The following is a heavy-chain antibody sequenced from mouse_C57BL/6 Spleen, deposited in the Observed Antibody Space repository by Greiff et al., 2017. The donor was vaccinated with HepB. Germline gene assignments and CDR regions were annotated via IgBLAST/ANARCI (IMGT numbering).Heavy chain of an antibody. V-gene: IGHV1-63*01. Sequence: VQLQQSGAELVRPGTSVKMSCKASGYTFTNYWIGWAKQRPGHGLEWIGDIYPGGGYTNYNEKFKGKATLTADQSSSTAYMQFSSLTSEDSAIYYCARRDPDDSYYFDYWGQGTTLTVSS. CDR2: IYPGGGYT. CDR3: ARRDPDDSYYFDY. D-gene: IGHD2-4*01. J-gene: IGHJ2*01. CDR1: GYTFTNYW.